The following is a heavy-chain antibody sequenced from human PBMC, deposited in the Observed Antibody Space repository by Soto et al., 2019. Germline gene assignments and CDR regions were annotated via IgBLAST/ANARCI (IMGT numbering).Heavy chain of an antibody. CDR1: GFSFSSYP. D-gene: IGHD6-13*01. J-gene: IGHJ5*02. V-gene: IGHV3-23*01. CDR3: AKDHLTSGGTFWFDP. Sequence: EVQLLESGGDLIQPGGSLRLSCAASGFSFSSYPMSWVRQAPGKGLEWVAAISGAGVSTYYADSVRGRFTISRENSKNTRYLQMSRLRAEDTALYYCAKDHLTSGGTFWFDPWGQGTLVTVSS. CDR2: ISGAGVST.